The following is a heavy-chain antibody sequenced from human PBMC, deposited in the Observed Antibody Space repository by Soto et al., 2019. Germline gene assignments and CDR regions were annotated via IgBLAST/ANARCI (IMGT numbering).Heavy chain of an antibody. CDR3: AKVPEYYFYYAMDV. Sequence: EVQLVESGGGLVQPGGSLRLSCAASGFTFSSYSMHWVRQAPGKGLEWVSATNGSGDSTYYADSVKGRFTISRDNSKNTLYLQMNSVSAEDTAVYYCAKVPEYYFYYAMDVLGQGNPVNGSS. V-gene: IGHV3-23*04. CDR1: GFTFSSYS. CDR2: TNGSGDST. J-gene: IGHJ6*02.